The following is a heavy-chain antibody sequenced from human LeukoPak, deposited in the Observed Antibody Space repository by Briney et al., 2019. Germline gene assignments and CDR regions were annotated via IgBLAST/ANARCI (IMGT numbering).Heavy chain of an antibody. Sequence: GGSLRLSCAASGFTFSNFAMSWVRQAPGKGLECVSSVSGTGDSTFYADSVKGRFTISRDNSKNTLYLQMNSLRAEDTAVYYCAKEPRLCGGDCFSLLDNWGQGTLVSVSS. J-gene: IGHJ4*02. CDR1: GFTFSNFA. D-gene: IGHD2-21*02. CDR2: VSGTGDST. CDR3: AKEPRLCGGDCFSLLDN. V-gene: IGHV3-23*01.